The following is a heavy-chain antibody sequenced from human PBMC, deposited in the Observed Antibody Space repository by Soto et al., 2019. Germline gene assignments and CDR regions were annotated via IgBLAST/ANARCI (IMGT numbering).Heavy chain of an antibody. D-gene: IGHD3-10*01. CDR1: GYVFTGWG. Sequence: QVQLVQSATEVVKPGASVRVSCKASGYVFTGWGISWVRQVPGQGLEWVGWVSAYDGATRSSEKLQGRISVTRDKSTRTVYMELTNLRSDDAAVYYCARDRAGLLEFWGQGTLVTVSS. CDR3: ARDRAGLLEF. CDR2: VSAYDGAT. J-gene: IGHJ4*02. V-gene: IGHV1-18*01.